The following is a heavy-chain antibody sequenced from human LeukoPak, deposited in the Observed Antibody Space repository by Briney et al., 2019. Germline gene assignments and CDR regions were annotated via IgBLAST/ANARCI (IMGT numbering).Heavy chain of an antibody. Sequence: ASVRVSCKASGYTFTTSYINWVRQAPGQGLEWMGWVSAYNGKTSYAQKFQGRVTMTTDSSTNTAYMDLTSLRSDDTAVYHCARGGTYYPCIDYWGQGTQVTVSS. V-gene: IGHV1-18*01. D-gene: IGHD1-26*01. CDR3: ARGGTYYPCIDY. J-gene: IGHJ4*02. CDR2: VSAYNGKT. CDR1: GYTFTTSY.